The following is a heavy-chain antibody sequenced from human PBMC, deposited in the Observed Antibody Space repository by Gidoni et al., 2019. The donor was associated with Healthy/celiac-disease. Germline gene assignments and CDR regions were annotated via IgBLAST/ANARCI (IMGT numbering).Heavy chain of an antibody. CDR2: MYSGGST. J-gene: IGHJ5*02. D-gene: IGHD6-13*01. CDR3: AREAIAAAGKRGWFDP. V-gene: IGHV3-66*01. Sequence: EVKLVESGGGLVQPGGSLRLSCVASGFTVSSNNMRWVRQAPGKGLVWVSVMYSGGSTYYADSVKGRFTISRDNSKNTLYLQMNSLRAEDTAVYYCAREAIAAAGKRGWFDPWSQGTLITVSS. CDR1: GFTVSSNN.